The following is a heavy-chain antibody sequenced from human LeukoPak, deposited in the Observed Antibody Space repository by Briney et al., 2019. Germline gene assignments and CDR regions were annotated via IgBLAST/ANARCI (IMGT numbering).Heavy chain of an antibody. CDR2: FDPEDGET. CDR3: ATGGERELLGPYYFDY. J-gene: IGHJ4*02. CDR1: GYTLTELS. V-gene: IGHV1-24*01. D-gene: IGHD1-26*01. Sequence: ASVKVSCKVSGYTLTELSMHWVRQAPGKGLEWMGGFDPEDGETIYAQKFQGRVTMTEDTSTDTAYIELSSLRSEDTAVYYCATGGERELLGPYYFDYWGQGTLVTVSS.